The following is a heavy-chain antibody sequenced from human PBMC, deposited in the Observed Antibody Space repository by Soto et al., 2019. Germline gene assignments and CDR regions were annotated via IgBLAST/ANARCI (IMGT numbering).Heavy chain of an antibody. CDR2: IYYSGST. D-gene: IGHD2-8*02. J-gene: IGHJ6*03. CDR3: GRYWGIAQLTYYYYRDA. CDR1: GGSISSYY. V-gene: IGHV4-59*08. Sequence: SETLSLTCTVSGGSISSYYWSWIRQPPGKGLEWIGYIYYSGSTNYNPSLKSRVTISVDTSKNQFSLKLSSVTAADTAVYYCGRYWGIAQLTYYYYRDAWGKGTTVTVSS.